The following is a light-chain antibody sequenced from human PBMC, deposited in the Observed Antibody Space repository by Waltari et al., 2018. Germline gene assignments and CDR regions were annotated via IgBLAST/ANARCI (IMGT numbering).Light chain of an antibody. Sequence: SSALTQDPAVSVALGQTVRLTCQGDTLSAYYPNWYQQKPGQAPLLVIYGNDNRPSGIPDRLSGDTSENTGGLTITGVQAEDEADYYCNTRDRRGNRVLFGGGTKLTDL. CDR3: NTRDRRGNRVL. V-gene: IGLV3-19*01. J-gene: IGLJ2*01. CDR1: TLSAYY. CDR2: GND.